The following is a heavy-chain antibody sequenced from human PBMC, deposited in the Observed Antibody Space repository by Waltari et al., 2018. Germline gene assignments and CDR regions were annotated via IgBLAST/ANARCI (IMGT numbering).Heavy chain of an antibody. V-gene: IGHV4-34*01. J-gene: IGHJ4*02. CDR2: INHSGST. D-gene: IGHD4-4*01. Sequence: QVQLQQWGGGLLKPSENLSLTCAVYGGSFSGYYWSWIRQPPGKGLEWIGEINHSGSTNYNPSLKSRVTISVDTSKNQFSLKLSSVTAADTAVYYCASVSRWTVTTLDYWGQGTLVTVSS. CDR1: GGSFSGYY. CDR3: ASVSRWTVTTLDY.